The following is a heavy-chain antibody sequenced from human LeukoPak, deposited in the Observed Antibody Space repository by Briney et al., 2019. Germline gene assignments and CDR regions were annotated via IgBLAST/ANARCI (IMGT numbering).Heavy chain of an antibody. D-gene: IGHD3-10*01. Sequence: GGSLRLSCAASGFTFSSYGMHWVRQAPGKGLEWVAVIWYDGSNKYYADSVKGRFTISRDNAKNSLYLQMNSLRAEDTAVYYCARESPYGSGSYYNRGNAFDIWGQGTMVTVSS. J-gene: IGHJ3*02. CDR2: IWYDGSNK. V-gene: IGHV3-33*01. CDR3: ARESPYGSGSYYNRGNAFDI. CDR1: GFTFSSYG.